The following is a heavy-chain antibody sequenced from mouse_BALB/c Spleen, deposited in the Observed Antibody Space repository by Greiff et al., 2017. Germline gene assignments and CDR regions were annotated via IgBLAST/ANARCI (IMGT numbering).Heavy chain of an antibody. CDR2: ISSGSSTI. CDR1: GFTFSSFG. J-gene: IGHJ4*01. V-gene: IGHV5-17*02. Sequence: EVMLVESGGGLVQPGGSRKLSCAASGFTFSSFGMHWVRQAPEKGLEWVAYISSGSSTIYYADTVKGRFTISRDNPKNTLFLQMTSLRSEDTAMYYCARSVTTVVSYYAMDYWGQGTSVTVSS. D-gene: IGHD1-1*01. CDR3: ARSVTTVVSYYAMDY.